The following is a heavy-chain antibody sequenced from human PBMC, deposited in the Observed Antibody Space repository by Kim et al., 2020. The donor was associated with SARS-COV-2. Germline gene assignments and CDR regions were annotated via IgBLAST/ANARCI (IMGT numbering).Heavy chain of an antibody. CDR2: INSDGSST. CDR1: GFTFSSYW. D-gene: IGHD3-22*01. Sequence: GGSLRLSCAASGFTFSSYWMHWVRQAPGKGLVWVSRINSDGSSTSYADSVKGRFTISRDNAKNTLYLQMNSLRAEDTAVYYCALPYYYDSSGYYFLWGQGTLVTVSS. CDR3: ALPYYYDSSGYYFL. V-gene: IGHV3-74*01. J-gene: IGHJ4*02.